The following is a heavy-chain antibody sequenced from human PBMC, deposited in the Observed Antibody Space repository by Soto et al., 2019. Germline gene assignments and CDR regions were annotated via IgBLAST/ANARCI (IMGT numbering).Heavy chain of an antibody. J-gene: IGHJ4*02. V-gene: IGHV1-8*01. D-gene: IGHD6-13*01. CDR3: ARVGPAAGFDL. Sequence: GASVKVSCKASGYIFTSHDIDWVRQASGQGLEWMGWLNLNGDSGYAQNFQGRISMTRDTATATAYMELSSLRSDDTAVDYCARVGPAAGFDLWGQGSLVTVSS. CDR1: GYIFTSHD. CDR2: LNLNGDS.